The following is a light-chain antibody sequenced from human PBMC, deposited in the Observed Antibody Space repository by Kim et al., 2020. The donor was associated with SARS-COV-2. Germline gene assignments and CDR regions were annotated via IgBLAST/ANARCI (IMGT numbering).Light chain of an antibody. CDR3: QAWDSVV. Sequence: SVSVSPGQTASITCSGDKLGDKYACWYQQKPGQSPVLVIYQDSKRPSGIPERFSGSNSGNTATLTISGTQAMDEADYYCQAWDSVVFGGGTKVTVL. CDR2: QDS. J-gene: IGLJ2*01. V-gene: IGLV3-1*01. CDR1: KLGDKY.